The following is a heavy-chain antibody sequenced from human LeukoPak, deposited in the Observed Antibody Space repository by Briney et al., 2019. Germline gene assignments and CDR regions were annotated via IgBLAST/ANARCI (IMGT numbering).Heavy chain of an antibody. J-gene: IGHJ3*02. V-gene: IGHV1-69*13. CDR3: ASSSLAAARLSDDAFDI. Sequence: SVNVSCKASGGTFSSYAISWVRQAPGQGLEWMGGIIPIFGTANYAQKFQGRVTITADESTSTAYMELSSLRSEDTAVYYCASSSLAAARLSDDAFDIWGQGTMVTVSS. D-gene: IGHD6-13*01. CDR1: GGTFSSYA. CDR2: IIPIFGTA.